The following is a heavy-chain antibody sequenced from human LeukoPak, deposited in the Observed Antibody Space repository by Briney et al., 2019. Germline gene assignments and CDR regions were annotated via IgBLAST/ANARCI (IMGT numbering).Heavy chain of an antibody. CDR3: AKDFYRLGEFDAFDN. CDR2: ISWNSGRI. CDR1: GFTFSSYE. Sequence: GGSLRLSCAASGFTFSSYEMNWVRQAPGKGLEWVSGISWNSGRIGYADSVKGRSTISRDNAKNSLYLQMNSLRVEDTALYYCAKDFYRLGEFDAFDNWGQGTMVTVSS. D-gene: IGHD3-16*01. J-gene: IGHJ3*02. V-gene: IGHV3-9*01.